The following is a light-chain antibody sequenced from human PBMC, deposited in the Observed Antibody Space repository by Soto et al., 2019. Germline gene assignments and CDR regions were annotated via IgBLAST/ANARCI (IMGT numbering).Light chain of an antibody. CDR3: QQLNSYPNKSFS. V-gene: IGKV1-17*01. CDR2: TSS. CDR1: RSIRSS. J-gene: IGKJ3*01. Sequence: DLQMTQSPSYLSASVGDRVTITCRASRSIRSSLNWYQMKPQKAPKRLIFTSSNLQSGVPSRFSGSGSGTEFTRTNSSLQIESFQTYYCQQLNSYPNKSFSFGPGTKVDIK.